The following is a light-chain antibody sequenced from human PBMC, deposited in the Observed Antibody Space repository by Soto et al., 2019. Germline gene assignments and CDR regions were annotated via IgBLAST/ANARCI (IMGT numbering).Light chain of an antibody. CDR1: QSLLHSDGQTY. Sequence: EIVLTQTPLSLSVTPGQPASISCKSSQSLLHSDGQTYLYWYLQRPGQPPQALMYEASNRFSGVTDRFSGSGSGTDFTLKISRVEPDDVCVYYCMQGTQFPRTVGQGSKAEIK. CDR2: EAS. CDR3: MQGTQFPRT. J-gene: IGKJ1*01. V-gene: IGKV2D-29*01.